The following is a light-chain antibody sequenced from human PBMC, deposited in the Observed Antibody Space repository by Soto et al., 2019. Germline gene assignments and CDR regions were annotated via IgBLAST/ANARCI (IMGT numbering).Light chain of an antibody. CDR3: SSYAGSNSYV. V-gene: IGLV2-8*01. Sequence: QSVLTQRPSASGSPGQSVTISCTGTSRYVGGYNYVSWYQQHPGQAPKLMIYEVNKRPSGVPDRFSGSKSGHTASLTVSGLQAEDEADYYCSSYAGSNSYVFGTGTKVTVL. CDR2: EVN. CDR1: SRYVGGYNY. J-gene: IGLJ1*01.